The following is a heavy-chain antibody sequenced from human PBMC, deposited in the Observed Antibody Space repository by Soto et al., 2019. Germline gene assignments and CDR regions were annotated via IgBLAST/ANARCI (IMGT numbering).Heavy chain of an antibody. D-gene: IGHD7-27*01. V-gene: IGHV4-59*11. CDR1: GGSINNHY. CDR2: IYYTGST. J-gene: IGHJ4*02. Sequence: QVHLQESGPGLVKPSETLSLTCTVSGGSINNHYWSWIRQPPRKGLEWIGYIYYTGSTNYNPSLKSRVTMSVDTSNNRVSLNLTSQTAADTAIYYCARANCYSEYWGQGTLVTVSS. CDR3: ARANCYSEY.